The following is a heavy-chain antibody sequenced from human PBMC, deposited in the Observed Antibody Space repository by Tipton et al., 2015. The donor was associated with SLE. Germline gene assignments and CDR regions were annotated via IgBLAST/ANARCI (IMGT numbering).Heavy chain of an antibody. CDR2: MSFDGSSK. CDR1: GFTFSDYA. D-gene: IGHD3-22*01. J-gene: IGHJ4*02. CDR3: AREGDSSGYHY. Sequence: SLRLSCATSGFTFSDYAMNWVRQAPGKGLEWVAAMSFDGSSKYYTDSVKGRFTISRDNPKNTLYLQMNSLRAEDTAIYYCAREGDSSGYHYWGQGTLVTVSS. V-gene: IGHV3-30*04.